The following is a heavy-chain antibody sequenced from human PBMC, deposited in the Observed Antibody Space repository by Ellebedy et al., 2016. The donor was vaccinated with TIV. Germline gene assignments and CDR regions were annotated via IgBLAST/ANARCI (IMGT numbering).Heavy chain of an antibody. D-gene: IGHD2-15*01. CDR1: GYTFTSYD. J-gene: IGHJ6*02. CDR2: MNPNSGNT. Sequence: AASVKVSCKASGYTFTSYDINWVRQATGQGLKWMGWMNPNSGNTGYAQKFQGRVTITADKSTSTAYLELSSLRSEDTALYYCARDHCSGGSCYPRPYYYYGMDVWGQGTTVTVSS. V-gene: IGHV1-8*01. CDR3: ARDHCSGGSCYPRPYYYYGMDV.